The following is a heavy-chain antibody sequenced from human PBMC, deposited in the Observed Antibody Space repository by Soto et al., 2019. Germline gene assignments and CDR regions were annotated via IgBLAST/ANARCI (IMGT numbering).Heavy chain of an antibody. Sequence: ASVKVSCKASGYTFTNYDINWVRQATGQGLEWMGWMDPNSGNTGYAQKFQGRVTMTRNTSISTAYMELSSLRSEDTAVYYCARGRRHNWFDPWGQGTLVTVSS. CDR2: MDPNSGNT. CDR1: GYTFTNYD. V-gene: IGHV1-8*02. CDR3: ARGRRHNWFDP. J-gene: IGHJ5*02.